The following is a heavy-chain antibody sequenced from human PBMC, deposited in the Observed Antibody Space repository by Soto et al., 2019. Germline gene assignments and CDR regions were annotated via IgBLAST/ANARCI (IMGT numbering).Heavy chain of an antibody. J-gene: IGHJ4*02. CDR2: ISSSSSYT. CDR1: GFTLSDYY. V-gene: IGHV3-11*06. Sequence: GGSLRLSCAASGFTLSDYYMSWIRQAPGKGLEWVSYISSSSSYTNYADSVKGRFTIPRDNAKNSLYLQMNSLRAEDTAVYYCARSLIDSSGWPFDYWGQGTLVTVSS. D-gene: IGHD6-19*01. CDR3: ARSLIDSSGWPFDY.